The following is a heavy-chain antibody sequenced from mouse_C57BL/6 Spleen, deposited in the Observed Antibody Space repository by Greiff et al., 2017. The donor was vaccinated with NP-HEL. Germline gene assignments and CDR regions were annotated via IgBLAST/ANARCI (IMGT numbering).Heavy chain of an antibody. CDR1: GFTFSDYY. J-gene: IGHJ3*01. V-gene: IGHV5-12*01. CDR3: ARRSELGPAWFAY. CDR2: ISNGGGST. D-gene: IGHD4-1*01. Sequence: EVKLLESGGGLVQPGGSLKLSCAASGFTFSDYYMYWVRQTPEKRLEWVAYISNGGGSTYYPDTVKGRFTISRDNAKNTLYLQMSRLKSEDTAMYYCARRSELGPAWFAYWGQGTLVTVSA.